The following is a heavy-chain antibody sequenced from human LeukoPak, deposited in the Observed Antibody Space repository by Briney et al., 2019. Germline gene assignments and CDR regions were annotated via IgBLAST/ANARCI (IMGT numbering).Heavy chain of an antibody. CDR3: ARESAYSFDY. V-gene: IGHV3-11*04. CDR2: ISSSGSTI. CDR1: GFTFSDYY. J-gene: IGHJ4*02. D-gene: IGHD5-18*01. Sequence: SGGSLRLSCAASGFTFSDYYMTWIRQAPGKGLEWVSYISSSGSTIYYAGSVGGRFTISRDNARNSLYLQMNSLGAEDTAIYYCARESAYSFDYWGQGTLVTVSS.